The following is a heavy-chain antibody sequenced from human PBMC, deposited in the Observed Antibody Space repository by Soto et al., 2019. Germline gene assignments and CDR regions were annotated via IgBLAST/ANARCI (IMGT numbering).Heavy chain of an antibody. V-gene: IGHV1-3*01. CDR3: ARDLLGYRSSQYYFAY. Sequence: ASVKVSCKAPGYTFTSYAMHCVRQAPGQRLEWMGWINAGNGNTKYSQKFQGRVTITRDTSASTAYMELSSLRSEDTAVYYCARDLLGYRSSQYYFAYWGQGTLVTVSS. CDR1: GYTFTSYA. D-gene: IGHD6-13*01. CDR2: INAGNGNT. J-gene: IGHJ4*02.